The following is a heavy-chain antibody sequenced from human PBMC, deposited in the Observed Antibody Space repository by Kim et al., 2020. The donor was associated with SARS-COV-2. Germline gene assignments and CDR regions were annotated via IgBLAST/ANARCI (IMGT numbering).Heavy chain of an antibody. CDR3: AKGSSWYYYYGMDV. Sequence: GGSLRLSCAASGFIFSRYAMSWVRQAPGKGLEWVSGISGSGGSTDYADSVKGRFTISRDNSKNTLYLQMNSLRAEDSAIYYCAKGSSWYYYYGMDVWGQGTTVTVSS. V-gene: IGHV3-23*01. CDR1: GFIFSRYA. D-gene: IGHD6-13*01. CDR2: ISGSGGST. J-gene: IGHJ6*02.